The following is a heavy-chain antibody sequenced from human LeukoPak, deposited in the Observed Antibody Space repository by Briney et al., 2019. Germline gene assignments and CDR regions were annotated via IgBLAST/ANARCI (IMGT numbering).Heavy chain of an antibody. V-gene: IGHV3-7*03. D-gene: IGHD5-18*01. CDR2: IKHDGSET. CDR1: GFTFSHPW. CDR3: AKDRAAMITHWFDP. J-gene: IGHJ5*02. Sequence: GGSLRLSCAGSGFTFSHPWMSWVRQAPGKGLGWVANIKHDGSETYYVDSVRGRFTVSRDNAKTSLYLQIDSLRAEDTAVYYCAKDRAAMITHWFDPWGQGTLVTVSS.